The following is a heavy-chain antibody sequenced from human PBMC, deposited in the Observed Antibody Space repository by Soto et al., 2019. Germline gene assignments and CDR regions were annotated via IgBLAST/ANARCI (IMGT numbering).Heavy chain of an antibody. CDR2: ISYDGSNK. Sequence: QVQLVESGGGVIQPGRSLRLSCAASGFTFSNYAIHWDRQAPGKGLEWVAAISYDGSNKYYADSVKGRFTISRDNSKSTLYLQVNSLIADDTAVYYCARGTSSGWYYFDYWGQGTLVTVSS. CDR1: GFTFSNYA. V-gene: IGHV3-30-3*01. CDR3: ARGTSSGWYYFDY. D-gene: IGHD6-19*01. J-gene: IGHJ4*02.